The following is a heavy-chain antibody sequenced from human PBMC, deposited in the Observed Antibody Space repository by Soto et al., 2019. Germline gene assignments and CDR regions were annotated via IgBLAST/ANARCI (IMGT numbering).Heavy chain of an antibody. V-gene: IGHV3-23*01. J-gene: IGHJ3*01. Sequence: GVPLRLSCQVSGFTLTHYAMCWGRQAPGKGLEWVSQISASGARTYYADSGKVRFTISKDTSTNTLFPQMHSLRGEDSADDYSEGSLTWGQGTMVTVSS. CDR1: GFTLTHYA. CDR3: EGSLT. D-gene: IGHD3-9*01. CDR2: ISASGART.